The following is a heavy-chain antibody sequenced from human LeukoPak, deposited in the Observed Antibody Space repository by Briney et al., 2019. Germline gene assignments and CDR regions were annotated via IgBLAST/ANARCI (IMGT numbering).Heavy chain of an antibody. J-gene: IGHJ6*03. Sequence: PGGSLRLSCAASGFTFSSYSMNWSRQAPGKGLEGVSSISISSSYIYYADSVKGRFTISRDNAKSSLYLQMNSLRAEDTAVYYCARAHCSSTSCYNDYYYYYMDVWGKGTTVTVSS. CDR1: GFTFSSYS. D-gene: IGHD2-2*02. V-gene: IGHV3-21*01. CDR3: ARAHCSSTSCYNDYYYYYMDV. CDR2: ISISSSYI.